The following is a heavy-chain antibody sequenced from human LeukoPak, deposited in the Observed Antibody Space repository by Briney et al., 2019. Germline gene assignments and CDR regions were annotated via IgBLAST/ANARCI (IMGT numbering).Heavy chain of an antibody. Sequence: ASVKVSCKASGYTFSNSGISWVRQAPGQGLEWMGWISTYSGTTNYAHNLQGRLTMTTDTSTSTAYMELSSLRSEDTAVYYCARCRNSYYYDSSGYFRGYNWFDPWGQGTLVTVSS. CDR3: ARCRNSYYYDSSGYFRGYNWFDP. V-gene: IGHV1-18*01. D-gene: IGHD3-22*01. J-gene: IGHJ5*02. CDR2: ISTYSGTT. CDR1: GYTFSNSG.